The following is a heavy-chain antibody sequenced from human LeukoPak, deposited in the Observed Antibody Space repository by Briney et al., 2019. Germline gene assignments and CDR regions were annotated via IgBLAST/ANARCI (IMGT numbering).Heavy chain of an antibody. D-gene: IGHD1-1*01. Sequence: PGGSLRLSCAASGFTFSSYSMNWVRQAPGKGLEWVSYISSSSSTIYYAGSVKGRFTISRDNAKNSLYLQMNSLRDEDTAVYYCARAGSFGRGPGPYGMDVWGQGTTVTVSS. J-gene: IGHJ6*02. CDR1: GFTFSSYS. V-gene: IGHV3-48*02. CDR3: ARAGSFGRGPGPYGMDV. CDR2: ISSSSSTI.